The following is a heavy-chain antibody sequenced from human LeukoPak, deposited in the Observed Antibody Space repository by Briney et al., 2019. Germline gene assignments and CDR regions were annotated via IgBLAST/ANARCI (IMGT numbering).Heavy chain of an antibody. CDR1: GDRVSSNSAA. CDR3: ARQSSTDYYYYGLNV. CDR2: TYYRSKWHY. Sequence: SQTLSLNCVISGDRVSSNSAAWNWIRQSPSRGLEWLGRTYYRSKWHYDYAESVKRRITVNPDTSKNQFSLQLNSVTPEDTAVYYCARQSSTDYYYYGLNVWGQGTTVAVSS. J-gene: IGHJ6*02. D-gene: IGHD1-1*01. V-gene: IGHV6-1*01.